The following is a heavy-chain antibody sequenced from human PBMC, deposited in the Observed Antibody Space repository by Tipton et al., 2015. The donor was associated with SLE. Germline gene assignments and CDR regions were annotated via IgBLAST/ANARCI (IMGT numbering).Heavy chain of an antibody. CDR1: GGSFSGYY. J-gene: IGHJ4*02. D-gene: IGHD1-7*01. CDR2: IYYSGTT. Sequence: TLSLTCAVYGGSFSGYYWSWIRQPPGKGLEWIGSIYYSGTTNYNPSLKSRVTISVDTSKNQFSLKLSSVTAADTAVYYCARGELTLDYWGQGTLVTVSS. V-gene: IGHV4-34*01. CDR3: ARGELTLDY.